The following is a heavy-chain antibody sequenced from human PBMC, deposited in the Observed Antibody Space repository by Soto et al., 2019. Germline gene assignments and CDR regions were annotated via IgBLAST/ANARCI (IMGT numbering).Heavy chain of an antibody. CDR1: GYTFTSYG. J-gene: IGHJ3*02. D-gene: IGHD6-19*01. V-gene: IGHV1-18*04. CDR2: ISAYNGNT. Sequence: ASVKVSCKASGYTFTSYGISWVRQAPGQGLGWMGWISAYNGNTNYAQKLQGRVTMTTDTSTSTAYLGLRSLRSDDTAVYYCARDRWLVRVGAFDIWGQETMVTVSS. CDR3: ARDRWLVRVGAFDI.